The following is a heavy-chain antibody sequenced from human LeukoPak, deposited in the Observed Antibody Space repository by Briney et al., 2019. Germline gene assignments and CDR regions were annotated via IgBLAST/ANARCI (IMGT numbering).Heavy chain of an antibody. CDR2: INHSGST. V-gene: IGHV4-34*01. CDR1: GGSFSGYY. J-gene: IGHJ5*02. D-gene: IGHD3-10*01. CDR3: ARVNSNVLLWFGESKFEYNWFDP. Sequence: SETLSLTCAVYGGSFSGYYWSWIRQPPGKGLEWIGEINHSGSTNYNPSLKSRVTISVDTSKNQFSLKLSSVTAADTAVYYCARVNSNVLLWFGESKFEYNWFDPWGQGTLVTVSS.